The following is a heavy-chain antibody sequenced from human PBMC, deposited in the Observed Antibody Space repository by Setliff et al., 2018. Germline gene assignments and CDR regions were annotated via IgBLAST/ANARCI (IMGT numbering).Heavy chain of an antibody. D-gene: IGHD4-4*01. Sequence: GASVKVSCKASGYTLTNYYMHWVRQAPGQRLEWMGWINAGNGDTKYSQDFQGRVTITRDTSASTAYMDLSSLRSDDMAVYYCARGRPTANPYYYYYMDVWGKGTTVTVS. CDR3: ARGRPTANPYYYYYMDV. CDR1: GYTLTNYY. J-gene: IGHJ6*03. V-gene: IGHV1-3*03. CDR2: INAGNGDT.